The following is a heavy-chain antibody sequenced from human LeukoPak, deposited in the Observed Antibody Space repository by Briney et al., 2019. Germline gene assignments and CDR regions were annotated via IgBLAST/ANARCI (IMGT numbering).Heavy chain of an antibody. CDR3: AKDSGRVYYYMGV. CDR1: GFTFSSYG. V-gene: IGHV3-30*02. D-gene: IGHD3-10*01. CDR2: IRYDGSKK. J-gene: IGHJ6*03. Sequence: GGSLRLSCAASGFTFSSYGMHWVRHAPGKGLEWVAFIRYDGSKKYYADSVKGRFTISRDNSKNTRYLQMNSLRAEDTAVYYCAKDSGRVYYYMGVWGKGTTVTVSS.